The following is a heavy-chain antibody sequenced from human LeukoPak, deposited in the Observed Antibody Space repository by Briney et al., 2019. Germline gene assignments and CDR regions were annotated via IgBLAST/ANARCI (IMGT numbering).Heavy chain of an antibody. J-gene: IGHJ4*02. V-gene: IGHV4-61*02. CDR3: ARTSETAMVTL. D-gene: IGHD5-18*01. CDR2: IYSTGRV. CDR1: GVSITSGTYY. Sequence: SETLSLTCTVSGVSITSGTYYWTWIRQPAGKGLEWIGRIYSTGRVNYNPSLKSRVTMLLDTSKNHISLKLTSVTAADTAIYFCARTSETAMVTLWGQGTLVTVSS.